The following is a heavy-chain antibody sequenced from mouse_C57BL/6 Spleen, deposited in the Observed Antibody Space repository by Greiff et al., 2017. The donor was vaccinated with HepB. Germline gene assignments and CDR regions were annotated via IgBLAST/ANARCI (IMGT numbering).Heavy chain of an antibody. CDR2: ISGGGGNT. Sequence: EVKLQESGGGLVKPGGSLKLSCAASGFTFSSYTMSWVRQTPEKRLEWVATISGGGGNTYYPDSVKGRFTISRDNAKNTLYLQMSSLRSEDTALYYCARRPVVYFDYWGQGTTLTVSS. J-gene: IGHJ2*01. D-gene: IGHD1-1*01. V-gene: IGHV5-9*01. CDR3: ARRPVVYFDY. CDR1: GFTFSSYT.